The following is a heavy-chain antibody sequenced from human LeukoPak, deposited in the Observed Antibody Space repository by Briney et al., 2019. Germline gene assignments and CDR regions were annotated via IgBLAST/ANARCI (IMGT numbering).Heavy chain of an antibody. V-gene: IGHV3-23*01. CDR2: ISGRAGST. Sequence: GGSLRLSCAASGFTFSSYAMNWVRQAPGKGLEWVSAISGRAGSTSYADSVKGRFTISRDNSKNSLYLQMNSLRAEDTAVYYCARDPFGSGFDYWGQGTLVTVSS. D-gene: IGHD6-19*01. J-gene: IGHJ4*02. CDR1: GFTFSSYA. CDR3: ARDPFGSGFDY.